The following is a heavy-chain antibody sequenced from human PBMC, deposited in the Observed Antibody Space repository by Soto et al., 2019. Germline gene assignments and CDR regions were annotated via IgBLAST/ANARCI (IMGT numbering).Heavy chain of an antibody. CDR1: GFTFSSYR. J-gene: IGHJ6*01. D-gene: IGHD3-16*01. CDR3: ESGFFRGVRYY. CDR2: IGTARDA. Sequence: LEESLRLCRAASGFTFSSYRMHWGVQVTGKGVESVSAIGTARDAYYPNSVKGLFTISRENAKNSLYLQMNGLRAGDTALYYGESGFFRGVRYY. V-gene: IGHV3-13*04.